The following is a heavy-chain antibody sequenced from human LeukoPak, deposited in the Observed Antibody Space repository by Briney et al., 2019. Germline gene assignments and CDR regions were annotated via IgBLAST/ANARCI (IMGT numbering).Heavy chain of an antibody. CDR3: ARDIAVAGTGAEYFQH. CDR1: GYTFTGYY. Sequence: AASVKVSCKASGYTFTGYYMRWVRQAPGQGLEWMGWINPDTGGTNYAQKFQGRVTMTRDTSISTAYMELSRLRSDDTAVYYCARDIAVAGTGAEYFQHWGQGTLVTVSS. D-gene: IGHD6-19*01. J-gene: IGHJ1*01. CDR2: INPDTGGT. V-gene: IGHV1-2*02.